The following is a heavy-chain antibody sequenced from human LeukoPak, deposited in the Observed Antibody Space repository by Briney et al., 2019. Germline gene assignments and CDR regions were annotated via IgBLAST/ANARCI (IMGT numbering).Heavy chain of an antibody. Sequence: PAGGSLRLSCAASGFTFSSYAMSWVRQAPGKGLEWVSAISGSGGSTYYADSVKGRFTISRDNSKNTLYLQMNSLRAEDTAVYCCAKDPQYYDILTGYPAFDYWGQGTLVTVSS. D-gene: IGHD3-9*01. CDR3: AKDPQYYDILTGYPAFDY. V-gene: IGHV3-23*01. CDR2: ISGSGGST. CDR1: GFTFSSYA. J-gene: IGHJ4*02.